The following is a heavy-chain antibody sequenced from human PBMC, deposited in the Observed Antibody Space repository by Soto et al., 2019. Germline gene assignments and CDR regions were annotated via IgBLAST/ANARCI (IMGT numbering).Heavy chain of an antibody. CDR1: EGTFNSYA. CDR3: ASGARRLYTYLFDS. CDR2: IIPYYNTL. J-gene: IGHJ4*02. V-gene: IGHV1-69*01. Sequence: QAQVVQSGAEVRKPGSSVKLSCKASEGTFNSYAIAWVRQATGQGLEWMGGIIPYYNTLNYAQKFQDRVTITADASTTTVYMVLSSLGSDATGVYFCASGARRLYTYLFDSLAQGTLVTVSS. D-gene: IGHD2-2*02.